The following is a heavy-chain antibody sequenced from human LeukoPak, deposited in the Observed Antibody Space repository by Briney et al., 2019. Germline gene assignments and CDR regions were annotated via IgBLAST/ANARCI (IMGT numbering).Heavy chain of an antibody. CDR2: ISSDGNNK. D-gene: IGHD6-13*01. CDR1: GFTFTSYG. V-gene: IGHV3-30*03. CDR3: ARIGYSISWSGVY. Sequence: GGSLRLSCAASGFTFTSYGMHWVRQAPGKGLEWVALISSDGNNKYCADSVKGRFSISRDNSKNTLYLQMNGLRVEDTAVYYCARIGYSISWSGVYWGQGSLVTVSS. J-gene: IGHJ4*02.